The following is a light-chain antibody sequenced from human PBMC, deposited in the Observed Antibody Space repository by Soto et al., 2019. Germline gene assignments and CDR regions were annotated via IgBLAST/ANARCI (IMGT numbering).Light chain of an antibody. CDR1: QTISSW. CDR3: QHYNSYSEA. CDR2: KAS. Sequence: DMQMTQPPSTLSGSVGERVTITCRASQTISSWLAWYQQKPGKAPKLLIYKASTLKSGVPSRFSGSGSGTEFTLTISSLQPDDFATYYCQHYNSYSEAFGQGTKVDIK. V-gene: IGKV1-5*03. J-gene: IGKJ1*01.